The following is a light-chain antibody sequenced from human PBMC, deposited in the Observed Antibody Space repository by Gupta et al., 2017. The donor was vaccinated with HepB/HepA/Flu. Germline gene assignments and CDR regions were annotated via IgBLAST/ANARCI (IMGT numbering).Light chain of an antibody. CDR3: CSYAGSYTLV. CDR2: EGS. Sequence: QSALTQPRSVSGSPGQSVTISCTGTSSDVGGYNYVSWYQQHPGKAPKLMIYEGSKRPSGVPDRFSGSKSGNTASLTISGLQAEDEADDYCCSYAGSYTLVFGGGTKLTVL. V-gene: IGLV2-11*01. J-gene: IGLJ2*01. CDR1: SSDVGGYNY.